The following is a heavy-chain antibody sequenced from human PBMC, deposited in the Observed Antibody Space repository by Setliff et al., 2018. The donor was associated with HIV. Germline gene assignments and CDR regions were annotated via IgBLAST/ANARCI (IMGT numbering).Heavy chain of an antibody. CDR2: IDWDDDK. V-gene: IGHV2-70*04. D-gene: IGHD3-10*01. CDR1: GFSLSTSGMR. CDR3: ARGPYGPPDAFDI. J-gene: IGHJ3*02. Sequence: GSGPTLVNPTQTLTPTCTFSGFSLSTSGMRVTWIRQPPGKALEWLARIDWDDDKFYSTSLKTRLTISKDTSKNQVVLTMTNMDPVDTATYYCARGPYGPPDAFDIWGQGTMVTVSS.